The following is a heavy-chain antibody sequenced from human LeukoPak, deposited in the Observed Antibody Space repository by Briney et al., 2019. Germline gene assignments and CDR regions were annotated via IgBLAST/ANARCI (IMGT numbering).Heavy chain of an antibody. J-gene: IGHJ4*02. CDR3: ARGSSFPDY. V-gene: IGHV3-53*01. CDR2: IYSGGTT. D-gene: IGHD6-19*01. Sequence: PGGSLRLSCTASGFTFGDYAMSWVRQAPGKGLEWVSLIYSGGTTYYADSVKGRFTISRDNSKNMLFVQVNSMRVDDTAVYYCARGSSFPDYWGQGTLVTVSS. CDR1: GFTFGDYA.